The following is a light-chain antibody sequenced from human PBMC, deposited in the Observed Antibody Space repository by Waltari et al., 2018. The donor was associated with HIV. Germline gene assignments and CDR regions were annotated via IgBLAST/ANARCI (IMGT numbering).Light chain of an antibody. CDR1: NIGSKS. CDR3: QVWDSSSDHTRV. J-gene: IGLJ2*01. V-gene: IGLV3-21*02. Sequence: SYVLTQPPSVSVAPGQTARITCGGNNIGSKSVHWYQQKPGQAPVLVVYDDSARPSGIPERFSGSNSGNTATLTISRVEAGDEADYYCQVWDSSSDHTRVFGGGTKLTVL. CDR2: DDS.